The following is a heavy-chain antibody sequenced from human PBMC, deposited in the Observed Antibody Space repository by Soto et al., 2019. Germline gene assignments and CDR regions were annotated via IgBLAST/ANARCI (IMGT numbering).Heavy chain of an antibody. CDR3: ASRDYGYTFNI. D-gene: IGHD4-17*01. CDR2: MCYSGST. J-gene: IGHJ3*02. V-gene: IGHV4-31*03. Sequence: PSETLSLTCTVSGGSVTGGGFCWSWIRQHPGEGLEFIGYMCYSGSTNHNPSLKSRVAISIDTSKNQFSLTLTFVTAADTAVYYCASRDYGYTFNIWGQGTMVTVSS. CDR1: GGSVTGGGFC.